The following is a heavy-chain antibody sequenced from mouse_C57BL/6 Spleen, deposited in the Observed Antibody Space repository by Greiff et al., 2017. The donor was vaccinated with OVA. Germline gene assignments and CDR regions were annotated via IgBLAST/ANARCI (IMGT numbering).Heavy chain of an antibody. CDR3: TRAIYDGYSFDY. CDR1: GYTFTDYE. Sequence: VLLVESGAELVRPGASVTMSCKASGYTFTDYEMHWVKQTPVHGLEWIGAIYPETGGTAYNQKFKGKAILTADNSSSTAYMERRRLTSEDSAVYCCTRAIYDGYSFDYWGQGTTLTVSS. CDR2: IYPETGGT. V-gene: IGHV1-15*01. J-gene: IGHJ2*01. D-gene: IGHD2-3*01.